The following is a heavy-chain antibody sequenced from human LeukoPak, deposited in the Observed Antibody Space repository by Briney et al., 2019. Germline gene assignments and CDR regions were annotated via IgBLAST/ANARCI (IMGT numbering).Heavy chain of an antibody. Sequence: SQTLSLTCAVSGDSLFRNSGAWNWTRQSPSRGLEWLGSTYYKSKWYTDYSESVNSRIIIKADTSKNQFSLQVKSVTPDDTAVYYCARGSPRIYFYDSSGYSHAFDSWGQGTLVTVSS. V-gene: IGHV6-1*01. D-gene: IGHD3-22*01. CDR2: TYYKSKWYT. CDR1: GDSLFRNSGA. J-gene: IGHJ4*02. CDR3: ARGSPRIYFYDSSGYSHAFDS.